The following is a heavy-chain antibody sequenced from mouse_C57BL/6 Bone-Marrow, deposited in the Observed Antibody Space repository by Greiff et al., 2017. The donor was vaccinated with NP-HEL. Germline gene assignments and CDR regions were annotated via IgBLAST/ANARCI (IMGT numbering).Heavy chain of an antibody. CDR2: ISSGGDYI. Sequence: EVMLVESGEGLVKPGGSLKLSCAASGFTFSSYAMSWVRQTPEKRLEWVAYISSGGDYIYYADTVKGRFTISRDNARNTLYLQMSSLKSEDTAMYYCTRGDSSGFPYYAMDYWGQGTSVTVSS. CDR3: TRGDSSGFPYYAMDY. CDR1: GFTFSSYA. D-gene: IGHD3-2*02. J-gene: IGHJ4*01. V-gene: IGHV5-9-1*02.